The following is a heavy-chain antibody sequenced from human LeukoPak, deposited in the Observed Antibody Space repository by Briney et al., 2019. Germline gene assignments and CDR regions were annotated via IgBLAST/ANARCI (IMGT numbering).Heavy chain of an antibody. D-gene: IGHD3-22*01. Sequence: GGSLRLSCAASVFTFSSYGMHWVRQAPGKGREWVAFIRYDGSNKYYADSVKGRFTISRDNSKNTLYLQMNSLRAEDTAVYYCAKDRVDYYYDSSGYQGLDYWGQGTLVTVSS. J-gene: IGHJ4*02. CDR1: VFTFSSYG. CDR2: IRYDGSNK. V-gene: IGHV3-30*02. CDR3: AKDRVDYYYDSSGYQGLDY.